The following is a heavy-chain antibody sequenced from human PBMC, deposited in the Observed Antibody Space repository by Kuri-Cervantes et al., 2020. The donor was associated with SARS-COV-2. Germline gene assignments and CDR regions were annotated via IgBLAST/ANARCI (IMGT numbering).Heavy chain of an antibody. CDR1: GYTFTSYG. CDR2: ISAYNGNT. Sequence: GESLKISCKASGYTFTSYGISWVRQAPGQGLEWMGWISAYNGNTNYAQKLQGRVTMTTDTSTSTAYMELRSLRSDDTAVYYCARVVKGDRGIAVAVGAFDIWGQGTMVTVSS. J-gene: IGHJ3*02. V-gene: IGHV1-18*01. CDR3: ARVVKGDRGIAVAVGAFDI. D-gene: IGHD6-19*01.